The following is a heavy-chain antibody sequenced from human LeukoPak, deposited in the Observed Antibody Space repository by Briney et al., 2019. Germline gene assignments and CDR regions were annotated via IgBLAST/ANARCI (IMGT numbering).Heavy chain of an antibody. D-gene: IGHD6-13*01. V-gene: IGHV3-30*18. Sequence: PGGSLRLSCAASGFTFSSYGMHWVRQAPGKGLEWVAVISYDGSNKYYADSVKGRFTISRDNSKNTRYLQMNSLRAEDTAVYYCAKEARGQGGYTDYWGQGTLVTVSS. CDR1: GFTFSSYG. J-gene: IGHJ4*02. CDR3: AKEARGQGGYTDY. CDR2: ISYDGSNK.